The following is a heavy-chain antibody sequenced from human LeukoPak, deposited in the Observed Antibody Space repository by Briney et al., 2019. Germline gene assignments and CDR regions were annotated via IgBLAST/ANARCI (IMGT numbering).Heavy chain of an antibody. V-gene: IGHV3-23*01. D-gene: IGHD5-12*01. CDR2: ISGSGGST. J-gene: IGHJ4*02. CDR1: GFTFSSYA. Sequence: GGSLRLSCAASGFTFSSYATSWVRQAPGKGLEWVSAISGSGGSTYYADSVKGRFTISRDNSKNTLYLQMNSLRAEDTAVYYCTNLGPNSGYDKSTLNYWGQGTLVTVSS. CDR3: TNLGPNSGYDKSTLNY.